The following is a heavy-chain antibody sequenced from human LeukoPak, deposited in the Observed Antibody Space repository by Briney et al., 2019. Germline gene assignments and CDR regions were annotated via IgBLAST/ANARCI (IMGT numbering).Heavy chain of an antibody. CDR1: GGSISSSNW. J-gene: IGHJ4*02. V-gene: IGHV4-4*02. CDR3: ARRTGDSSGYYPFDY. CDR2: IYHSGST. D-gene: IGHD3-22*01. Sequence: SQTLSLTCAVSGGSISSSNWWSWVRQPPGKGLEGIAAIYHSGSTNYNPSLKSRVTISVDKSKNQFCLKLSSVTAADTAVYYCARRTGDSSGYYPFDYWGQGTLVTVSS.